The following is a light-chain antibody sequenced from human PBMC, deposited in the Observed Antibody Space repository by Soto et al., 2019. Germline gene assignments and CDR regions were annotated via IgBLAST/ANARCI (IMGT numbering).Light chain of an antibody. CDR2: KAS. J-gene: IGKJ2*01. Sequence: DIQMTQSPSTLSASVGDTVTITCRASQSLSYWLAWYQQKPGQAPKLLIHKASTLESGVPSRFSGSGSGTEFTLTISSLQPDDFATFYCQQYDRFPDTCGQGTKLEIK. V-gene: IGKV1-5*03. CDR1: QSLSYW. CDR3: QQYDRFPDT.